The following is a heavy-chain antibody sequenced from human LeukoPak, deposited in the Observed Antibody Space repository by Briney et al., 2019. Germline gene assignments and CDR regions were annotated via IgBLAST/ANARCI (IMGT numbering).Heavy chain of an antibody. D-gene: IGHD6-6*01. CDR3: ARDYSSGYYFDY. Sequence: PSETLSLTCTVSGVPISSHYWSWIRQPAGKGLEWIGRIYTSGSTNYNPPLKSRVTMSVDTSKNQFSLKLSSVTAADTAVYYCARDYSSGYYFDYWGQGTLVSVSS. CDR2: IYTSGST. V-gene: IGHV4-4*07. CDR1: GVPISSHY. J-gene: IGHJ4*02.